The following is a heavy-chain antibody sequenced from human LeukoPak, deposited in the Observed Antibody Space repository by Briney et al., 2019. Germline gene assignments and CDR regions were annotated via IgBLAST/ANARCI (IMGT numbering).Heavy chain of an antibody. Sequence: PGGSLRLSCAASGFTFSSYEMNWVRQAPGKGLEWVSYISSSGSTIYYADSVKGRFTISRDNAKNSLYLQMNSLRAEDTAVYYCARLGSWYANWFDPWGQGTLVTVSS. CDR2: ISSSGSTI. CDR3: ARLGSWYANWFDP. D-gene: IGHD6-13*01. J-gene: IGHJ5*02. V-gene: IGHV3-48*03. CDR1: GFTFSSYE.